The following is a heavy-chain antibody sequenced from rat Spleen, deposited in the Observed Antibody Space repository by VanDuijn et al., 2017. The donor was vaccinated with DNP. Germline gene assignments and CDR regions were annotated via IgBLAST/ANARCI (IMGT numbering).Heavy chain of an antibody. CDR1: GFTFSNYD. J-gene: IGHJ2*01. CDR2: ISYDGSST. D-gene: IGHD1-1*01. V-gene: IGHV5-29*01. CDR3: TTGVVDY. Sequence: VQLVESGGGPVQPGRSLKLSCAASGFTFSNYDMAWVRQAPTKGLEWVASISYDGSSTYHRDSVKGRFTISRDNAKSTLYLQMDSLRSEDTATYYCTTGVVDYWGQGVMVTVSS.